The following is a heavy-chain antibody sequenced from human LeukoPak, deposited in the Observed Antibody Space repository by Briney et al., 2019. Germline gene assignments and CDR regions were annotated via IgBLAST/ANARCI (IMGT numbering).Heavy chain of an antibody. Sequence: PSQTLSLTCTVSGGSISSGGYYWSWIRQHPGKGLEWIGYIYYSGSTYYNPSLKSRVTMSVDMSKNQISLNLNSVTAADTAVYYCARDIWGSSTWGPGTLVTVSS. CDR3: ARDIWGSST. V-gene: IGHV4-31*03. D-gene: IGHD3-16*01. CDR1: GGSISSGGYY. J-gene: IGHJ5*02. CDR2: IYYSGST.